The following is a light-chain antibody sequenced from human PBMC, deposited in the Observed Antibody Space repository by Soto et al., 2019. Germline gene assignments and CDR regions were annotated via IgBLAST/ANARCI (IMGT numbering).Light chain of an antibody. CDR1: QSVSSY. V-gene: IGKV3-20*01. CDR3: QQYRET. Sequence: ESVLRQSPATLSVSPGERATLSCRASQSVSSYLAWYQQKPGQAPRLLIYGASSRATGIPDRFSGSGSGTDFTLTTSRLEPEDFAVYYCQQYRETFGQGTKVDIK. J-gene: IGKJ1*01. CDR2: GAS.